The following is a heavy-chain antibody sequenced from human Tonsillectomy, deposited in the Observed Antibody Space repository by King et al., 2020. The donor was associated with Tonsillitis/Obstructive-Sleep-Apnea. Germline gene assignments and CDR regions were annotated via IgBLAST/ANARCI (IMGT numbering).Heavy chain of an antibody. V-gene: IGHV4-34*01. D-gene: IGHD2-2*01. CDR3: ARSGDIVLGTITNWVDP. Sequence: VQLQQWGASLLKPSETLSLTCAVYGGSFSGYYWSWIRQPPGKGLEWIGEINHSGSTNYNSSLKSRATILADTSKNQFSLKLSSVTAADTAVYYCARSGDIVLGTITNWVDPWGQGTLVTVSS. CDR1: GGSFSGYY. J-gene: IGHJ5*02. CDR2: INHSGST.